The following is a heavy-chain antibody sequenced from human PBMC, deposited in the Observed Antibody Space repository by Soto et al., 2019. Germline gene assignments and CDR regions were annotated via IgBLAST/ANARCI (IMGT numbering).Heavy chain of an antibody. V-gene: IGHV1-3*01. CDR2: INAGNGNT. CDR1: GYTFTSYA. D-gene: IGHD3-22*01. J-gene: IGHJ4*02. Sequence: ASVKVSCKASGYTFTSYAMHWVRQAPGQRLEWMGWINAGNGNTKYSQKFQGRVTITRDTSASTAYMELSSLRSEDTAVYYCARPSYYYDSSGAEGPYYFDYWGQGTLVTVS. CDR3: ARPSYYYDSSGAEGPYYFDY.